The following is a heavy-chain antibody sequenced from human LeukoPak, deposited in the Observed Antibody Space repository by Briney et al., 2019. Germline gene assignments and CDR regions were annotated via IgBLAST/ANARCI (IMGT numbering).Heavy chain of an antibody. V-gene: IGHV3-7*01. CDR1: GFTFSSYW. D-gene: IGHD3-10*01. CDR2: IKQDGSEK. Sequence: GGSLRLSCAASGFTFSSYWMSWVRQAPGKGLEWVANIKQDGSEKYYVDSVKGRFTISRDNAKNSLYLQMNSLRAEDTAVYYCARDPLLWFGESLDYWGQGTLVTVSS. J-gene: IGHJ4*02. CDR3: ARDPLLWFGESLDY.